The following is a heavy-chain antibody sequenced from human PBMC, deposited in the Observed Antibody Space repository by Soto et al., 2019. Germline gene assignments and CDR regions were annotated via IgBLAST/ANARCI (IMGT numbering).Heavy chain of an antibody. V-gene: IGHV3-30*18. CDR3: AKDPKQQLVQFLFDY. D-gene: IGHD6-13*01. CDR1: GFPLRSYG. CDR2: ISYDGSNK. J-gene: IGHJ4*02. Sequence: GGSLGLSCAASGFPLRSYGMHWVRQAPGKGLEWVAVISYDGSNKYYADSVKGRFTISRDNSKNTLYLQMNSLRAEDTAVYYCAKDPKQQLVQFLFDYWGQGTLVTVSS.